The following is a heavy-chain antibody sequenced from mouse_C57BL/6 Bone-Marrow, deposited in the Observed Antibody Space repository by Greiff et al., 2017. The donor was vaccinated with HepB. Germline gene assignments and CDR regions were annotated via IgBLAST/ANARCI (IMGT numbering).Heavy chain of an antibody. Sequence: EVQVVESGGGLVQPKGSLKLSCAASGFSFNTYAMNWVRQAPGKGLEWVARIRSKSNNYATYYADSVKDRFTISRDDSESMLYLQMNNLKTEDTAMYYCVRGTDWYFDVWGTGTTVTVSS. CDR2: IRSKSNNYAT. V-gene: IGHV10-1*01. CDR3: VRGTDWYFDV. J-gene: IGHJ1*03. CDR1: GFSFNTYA.